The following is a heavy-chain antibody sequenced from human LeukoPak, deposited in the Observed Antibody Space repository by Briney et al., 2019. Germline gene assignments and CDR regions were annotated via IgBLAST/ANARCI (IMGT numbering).Heavy chain of an antibody. J-gene: IGHJ4*02. V-gene: IGHV5-51*01. CDR2: LYPGGSDR. Sequence: PGESLKISCKGSGYNFAEYWIGWVRQIPGKGLEWVSILYPGGSDRRYSPPFQGQVTVSADKFINTVYLQWGSLKASDTAMYYCARHFYDTSTYYSSFDFWGQGTLVTVSS. CDR3: ARHFYDTSTYYSSFDF. CDR1: GYNFAEYW. D-gene: IGHD2/OR15-2a*01.